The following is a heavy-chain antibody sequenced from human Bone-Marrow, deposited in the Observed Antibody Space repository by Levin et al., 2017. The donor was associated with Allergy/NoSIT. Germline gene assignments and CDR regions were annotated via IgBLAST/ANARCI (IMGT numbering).Heavy chain of an antibody. V-gene: IGHV3-9*01. J-gene: IGHJ3*02. CDR2: ISWNGGSI. D-gene: IGHD5-12*01. CDR3: VKDTYSGLDWGGLEPFDI. CDR1: RITFEAYS. Sequence: GGSLRLSCAASRITFEAYSMHWVRQGPGKGLEWVAGISWNGGSIGYADSVRGRFTISRDNSKKSLFLHMNSLRLEDTALYYCVKDTYSGLDWGGLEPFDIWGQGTMVTVSS.